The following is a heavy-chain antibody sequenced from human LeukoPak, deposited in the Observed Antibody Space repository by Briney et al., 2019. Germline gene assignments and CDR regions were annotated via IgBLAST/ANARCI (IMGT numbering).Heavy chain of an antibody. V-gene: IGHV3-7*01. CDR1: GFPFSSHW. D-gene: IGHD1-26*01. J-gene: IGHJ4*02. CDR3: ARDTVGVTDY. Sequence: GGSLRLSCAASGFPFSSHWLSWVRQAPGKGLEWVTNIKPDGSEKYYVDSVKGRFTISRDNAKNSLYLQMNSLRAEDTALYYCARDTVGVTDYWGQGTLVTVSS. CDR2: IKPDGSEK.